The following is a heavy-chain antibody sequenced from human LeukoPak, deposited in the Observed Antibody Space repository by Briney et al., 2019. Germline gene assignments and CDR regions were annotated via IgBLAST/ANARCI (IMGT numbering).Heavy chain of an antibody. Sequence: SETLSLTCTVSGGSISSSSYYWGWIRQPPGKGLEWIGSLYYSGSTYYNPSLKSRVSISVDTSKNQFSLKLSSVTAADTAVYYCARTGKNWETGYGMDVWGQGTTVTVSS. V-gene: IGHV4-39*07. J-gene: IGHJ6*02. D-gene: IGHD7-27*01. CDR2: LYYSGST. CDR1: GGSISSSSYY. CDR3: ARTGKNWETGYGMDV.